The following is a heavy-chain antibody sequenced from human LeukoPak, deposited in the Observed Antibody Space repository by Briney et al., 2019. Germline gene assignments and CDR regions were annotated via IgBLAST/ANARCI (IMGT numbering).Heavy chain of an antibody. D-gene: IGHD4-23*01. V-gene: IGHV4-39*07. Sequence: SETLSLTCTVSGGSISSSSYYWGWIRQPPGKGLEWIGSIYYSGSTYYNPSLKSRVTISVDTSKNQLSLKLSSVTAADTAMYYCARDLGYGSNSDYMDVWGRGTTVTVSS. J-gene: IGHJ6*03. CDR3: ARDLGYGSNSDYMDV. CDR2: IYYSGST. CDR1: GGSISSSSYY.